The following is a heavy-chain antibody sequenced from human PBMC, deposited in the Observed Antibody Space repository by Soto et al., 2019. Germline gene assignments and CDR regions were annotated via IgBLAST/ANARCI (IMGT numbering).Heavy chain of an antibody. Sequence: EVQLVESGGGLVRPGGSLRLSCAASGFTFSYYWMHWVRQAPGKGLVWVSRIHSDGSSTTYADFVKGRFIISRDNARNTLDVQMNRVRVEDTAVYYCARGDRGAFDLWGQGTVVTVSS. D-gene: IGHD1-26*01. CDR3: ARGDRGAFDL. J-gene: IGHJ3*01. V-gene: IGHV3-74*01. CDR2: IHSDGSST. CDR1: GFTFSYYW.